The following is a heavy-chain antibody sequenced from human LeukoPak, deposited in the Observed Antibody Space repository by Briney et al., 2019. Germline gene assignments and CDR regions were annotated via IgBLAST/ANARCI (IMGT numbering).Heavy chain of an antibody. J-gene: IGHJ4*02. Sequence: HPGGSLRLSCAASGLTFSSHWMHWVRHAPGKGLVWVSRITNDGSSTTYADSVKGRFTISRDNSKNTLYLQMNSLRAEDTAVYYCAKDRGGSGWKQVDYWGQGTLVTVSS. V-gene: IGHV3-74*01. D-gene: IGHD6-19*01. CDR3: AKDRGGSGWKQVDY. CDR1: GLTFSSHW. CDR2: ITNDGSST.